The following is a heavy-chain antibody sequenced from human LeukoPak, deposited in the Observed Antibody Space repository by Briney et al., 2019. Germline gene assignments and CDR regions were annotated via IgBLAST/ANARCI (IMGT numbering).Heavy chain of an antibody. Sequence: QASETLSLTCTVSGGSISSSSYYWGWIRQPRGKGLAWIGSIYYSGSTYYNPSLKSRVTISVDTSKNQFSLKLSSVTAADTSVYYCASQIVSSGSIFGVVTPYFFDYWGRGTLVTVSS. CDR1: GGSISSSSYY. D-gene: IGHD3-3*01. V-gene: IGHV4-39*01. CDR2: IYYSGST. J-gene: IGHJ4*02. CDR3: ASQIVSSGSIFGVVTPYFFDY.